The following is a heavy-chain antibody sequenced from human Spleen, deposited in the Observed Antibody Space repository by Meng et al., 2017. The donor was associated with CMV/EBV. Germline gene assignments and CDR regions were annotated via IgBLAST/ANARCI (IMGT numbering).Heavy chain of an antibody. D-gene: IGHD3-3*01. CDR2: IYPGDSDT. CDR3: ARLSSHYDFWSAFYKGDAFDV. CDR1: GYSFSSYW. V-gene: IGHV5-51*01. Sequence: GGSLGLSCQVSGYSFSSYWIGWVRQVPGKGLEWMGIIYPGDSDTRYSPSFQGQVGISADESINTVYLQWSVLKASDTAMYYCARLSSHYDFWSAFYKGDAFDVWGQGTKVTVSS. J-gene: IGHJ3*01.